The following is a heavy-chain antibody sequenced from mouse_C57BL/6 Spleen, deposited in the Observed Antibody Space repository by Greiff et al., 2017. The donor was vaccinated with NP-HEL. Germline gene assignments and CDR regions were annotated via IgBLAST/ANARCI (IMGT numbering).Heavy chain of an antibody. CDR3: ARYGDGTGAMDY. CDR2: ISNGGGST. CDR1: GFTFSDYY. J-gene: IGHJ4*01. D-gene: IGHD2-1*01. V-gene: IGHV5-12*01. Sequence: EVKLVESGGGLVQPGGSLKLSCAASGFTFSDYYMYWVRQTPEKRLEWVAYISNGGGSTYYPDTVKGRFTISRDNAKNTLYLQMSRLKSEDTAMDYCARYGDGTGAMDYWGQGTSVTVSS.